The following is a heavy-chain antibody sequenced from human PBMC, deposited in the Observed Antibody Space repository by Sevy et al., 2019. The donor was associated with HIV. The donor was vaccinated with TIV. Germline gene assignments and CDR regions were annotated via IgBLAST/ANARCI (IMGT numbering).Heavy chain of an antibody. Sequence: GESLKISCKGSGYTFTNYWIGWVRQMPGKGLEWMGIIYPGDSDTRYSPSFQGQVPISADKSIGTAYLQWSSLKASDTAMYYCARYPIVVVPAAEYYFDYWGQGTLVTVSS. CDR2: IYPGDSDT. D-gene: IGHD2-2*01. CDR1: GYTFTNYW. V-gene: IGHV5-51*01. J-gene: IGHJ4*02. CDR3: ARYPIVVVPAAEYYFDY.